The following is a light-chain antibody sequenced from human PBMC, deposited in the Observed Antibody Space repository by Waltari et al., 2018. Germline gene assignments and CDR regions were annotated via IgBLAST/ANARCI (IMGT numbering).Light chain of an antibody. J-gene: IGLJ1*01. CDR3: SSYTGEYV. V-gene: IGLV2-14*01. Sequence: QSALTQPASVSGSPGQSITISCTGTTSDVGGYNYVSWYRQHPGKAPNLMIYDVSKRPSGVSNRFSGSKSGNTASLTISGRQAEDEADYYCSSYTGEYVCGTGTKVTVL. CDR2: DVS. CDR1: TSDVGGYNY.